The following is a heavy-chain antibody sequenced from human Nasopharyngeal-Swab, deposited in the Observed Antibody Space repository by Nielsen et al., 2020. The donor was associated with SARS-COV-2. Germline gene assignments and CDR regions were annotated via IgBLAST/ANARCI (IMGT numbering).Heavy chain of an antibody. J-gene: IGHJ4*02. CDR2: ISWNSGSI. CDR1: GFTFDDYA. Sequence: GGSLRRSCAASGFTFDDYAMHWVRQAPGKGLEWVSGISWNSGSIGYADSAKGRFTISRDNAKNSLYLQMNSLRAEDTALYYCAKDIAAAVTGYWGQGTLVTVSS. CDR3: AKDIAAAVTGY. D-gene: IGHD6-13*01. V-gene: IGHV3-9*01.